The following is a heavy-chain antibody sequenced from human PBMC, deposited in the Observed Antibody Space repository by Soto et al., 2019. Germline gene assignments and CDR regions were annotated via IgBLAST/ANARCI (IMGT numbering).Heavy chain of an antibody. V-gene: IGHV4-59*01. CDR1: GDSISSYY. CDR3: ARGSSGWPPRLDY. Sequence: QVQLQESGPGLVKPSETLSLNCTVSGDSISSYYWSWIRQSPGKGLEWIGYIYYSGSTNYNPSLKSRVTISVDTSKNQFSLNLSSVTAADTAVYYCARGSSGWPPRLDYWGQGTLVTVSS. J-gene: IGHJ4*02. CDR2: IYYSGST. D-gene: IGHD6-19*01.